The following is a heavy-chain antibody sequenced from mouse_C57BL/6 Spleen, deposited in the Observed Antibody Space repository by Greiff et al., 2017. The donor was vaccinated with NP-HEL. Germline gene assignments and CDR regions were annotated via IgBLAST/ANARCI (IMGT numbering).Heavy chain of an antibody. V-gene: IGHV1-69*01. D-gene: IGHD3-3*01. J-gene: IGHJ4*01. CDR2: IDPSDSYT. CDR1: GYTFTSYW. Sequence: VQLQQPGAELVMPGASVKLSCKASGYTFTSYWMHWVKQRPGQGLEWIGEIDPSDSYTNYNQKFKGKSTLTVDKSSSTAYMELRSLTSEDSAVYYCARRGRGAMDYWGQGTSVTVSS. CDR3: ARRGRGAMDY.